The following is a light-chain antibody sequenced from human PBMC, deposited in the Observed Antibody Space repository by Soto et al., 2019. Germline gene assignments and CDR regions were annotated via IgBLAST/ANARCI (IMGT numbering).Light chain of an antibody. J-gene: IGLJ1*01. CDR3: ASYTTTNILL. Sequence: QSALAQPASVSGSPGQSITISCSGPTTDIHDFNSISWYQHHPGKAPKLIAYDVTRRPSGVSRRFSGSKSGLTASLTISGLQAEDEADYFCASYTTTNILLFGTATKLTVL. V-gene: IGLV2-14*01. CDR2: DVT. CDR1: TTDIHDFNS.